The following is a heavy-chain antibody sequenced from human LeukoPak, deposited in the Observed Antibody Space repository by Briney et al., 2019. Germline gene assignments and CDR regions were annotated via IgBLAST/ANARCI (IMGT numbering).Heavy chain of an antibody. J-gene: IGHJ4*02. CDR1: GFTFSSYA. Sequence: GGSLRLSCAASGFTFSSYAMSWVRQAPGKGLEWVSAISGSGGNTYFADSVKGRFTISRDNSKNTLYLQMNSLRAEDTAVYYCAKGHYYDSSGYFDYWGQGTLVTVSS. V-gene: IGHV3-23*01. CDR3: AKGHYYDSSGYFDY. CDR2: ISGSGGNT. D-gene: IGHD3-22*01.